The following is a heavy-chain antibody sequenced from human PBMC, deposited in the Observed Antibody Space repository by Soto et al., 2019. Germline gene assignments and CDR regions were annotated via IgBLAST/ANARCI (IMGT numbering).Heavy chain of an antibody. Sequence: PSETLSLTCAVSGGSISSGNWWSRVPPPPGRGLEWFGEIYHSGSTNYNPSLKSRVTISVAKSKNQFSLKLSSVTAAYTAVYYCSVAEEYYYYGMDVWGQGTTVTVS. V-gene: IGHV4-4*02. CDR2: IYHSGST. CDR1: GGSISSGNW. J-gene: IGHJ6*02. CDR3: SVAEEYYYYGMDV.